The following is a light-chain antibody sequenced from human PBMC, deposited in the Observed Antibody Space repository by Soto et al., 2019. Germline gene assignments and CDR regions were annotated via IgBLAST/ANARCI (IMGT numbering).Light chain of an antibody. CDR2: RNN. CDR3: ASWDDGRNL. V-gene: IGLV1-47*01. J-gene: IGLJ1*01. Sequence: QSVVTPPPPMSWAPRERGTHSFSGSSSNIGSYFVFWYQHLPGTAPRLLIYRNNERPPGVPDRFSGSKSGTSASLAINGLRSEDEADYYCASWDDGRNLFGTGTKVTVL. CDR1: SSNIGSYF.